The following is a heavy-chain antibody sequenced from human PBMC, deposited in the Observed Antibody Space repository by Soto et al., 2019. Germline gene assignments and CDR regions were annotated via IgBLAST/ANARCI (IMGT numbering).Heavy chain of an antibody. CDR3: ASAQNNYYGMGV. CDR1: GFTFCNCW. J-gene: IGHJ6*01. V-gene: IGHV3-7*01. Sequence: GVSLRRSCAAAGFTFCNCWMSWVRQAPGKGLEWVANIKQCGSETYYVESVKGRFTISRENAKNALFLQRNSLRAEDTAEYYCASAQNNYYGMGVCGQ. CDR2: IKQCGSET.